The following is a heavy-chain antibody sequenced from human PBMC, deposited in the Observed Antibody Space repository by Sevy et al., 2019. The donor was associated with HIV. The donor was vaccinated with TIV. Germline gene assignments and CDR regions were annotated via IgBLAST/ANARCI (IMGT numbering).Heavy chain of an antibody. Sequence: GGSLRLSCTGSGFAFSDYALSWVRQAQGKGLEWVGFIRNKEYNGTTEYAASVKGRFFISRDDSKSVAYLDMNSLKTADTGLYYCTRSVTTIYWGRGTLVTVSS. D-gene: IGHD4-4*01. V-gene: IGHV3-49*04. CDR3: TRSVTTIY. CDR2: IRNKEYNGTT. CDR1: GFAFSDYA. J-gene: IGHJ4*02.